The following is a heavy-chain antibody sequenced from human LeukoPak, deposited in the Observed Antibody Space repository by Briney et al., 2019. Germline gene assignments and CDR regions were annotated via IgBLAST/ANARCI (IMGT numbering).Heavy chain of an antibody. D-gene: IGHD1-26*01. CDR3: ARDYTGSSMPDF. CDR2: INPNSGGT. Sequence: ASVKVSCKASGYTFTGYYVHWVRQAPGQGLEWVGWINPNSGGTNYAQKLQGRVTMTRDTPISTAYMELSRLTSDDTAVYYCARDYTGSSMPDFWGQGTKVTVSS. CDR1: GYTFTGYY. J-gene: IGHJ3*01. V-gene: IGHV1-2*02.